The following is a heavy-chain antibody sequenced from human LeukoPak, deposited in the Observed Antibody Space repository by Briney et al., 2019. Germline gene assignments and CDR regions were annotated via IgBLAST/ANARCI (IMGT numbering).Heavy chain of an antibody. CDR1: DGDITSHD. CDR2: ISNSGST. J-gene: IGHJ6*03. V-gene: IGHV4-59*11. D-gene: IGHD2-15*01. CDR3: GRDALVGYFSYYYMDV. Sequence: ILSFSCTVSDGDITSHDWPWIRKYPVKGLEWIGDISNSGSTSYNPSLKSRVTISIDTSKSQFSLKLTSVTAADTAVYYCGRDALVGYFSYYYMDVWGKGTTVTVSS.